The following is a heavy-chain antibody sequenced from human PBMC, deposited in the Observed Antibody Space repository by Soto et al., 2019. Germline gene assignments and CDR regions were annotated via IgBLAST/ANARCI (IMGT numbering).Heavy chain of an antibody. Sequence: QVQLVQSGAEVKKPGSSVKVSCKASGGTFSSYAISWVRQAPGQGLEWMGGIIPIFGTANYAQKFQGRVTITADESTSTAYMELSSQRSEDTAVYYCARGAPADTAMPYPFDYWGQGTLVTVSS. V-gene: IGHV1-69*01. D-gene: IGHD5-18*01. J-gene: IGHJ4*02. CDR3: ARGAPADTAMPYPFDY. CDR2: IIPIFGTA. CDR1: GGTFSSYA.